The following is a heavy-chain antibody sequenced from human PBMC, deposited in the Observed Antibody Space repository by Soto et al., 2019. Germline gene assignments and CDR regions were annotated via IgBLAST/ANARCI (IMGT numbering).Heavy chain of an antibody. CDR3: AREGYSYGSKYLQY. D-gene: IGHD5-18*01. J-gene: IGHJ1*01. Sequence: EVQLVEYGGGLIQPGEALRLSCAASGFPVSSNYMNWVRQAPGKGLAWVSIIYSGGITYYADSVKGRFTISRDNTKNKVSLQMNNLRAEDTAVYFWAREGYSYGSKYLQYWGQGTLVTVSS. V-gene: IGHV3-53*01. CDR1: GFPVSSNY. CDR2: IYSGGIT.